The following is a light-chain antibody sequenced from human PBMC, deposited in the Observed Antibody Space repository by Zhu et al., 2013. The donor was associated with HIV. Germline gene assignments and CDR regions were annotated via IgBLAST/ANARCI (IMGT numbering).Light chain of an antibody. J-gene: IGKJ5*01. Sequence: DIVVTQSPLSLPVTPGEPASISCTSSQGLLSSNGYNYLSWYLQKPGQAPHLLIYKVSKRDSRVPDRFSGSGSGTDFTLKISRVEAEDVGVYYCMQGTHWPGAFGPGTRLEIK. CDR3: MQGTHWPGA. CDR1: QGLLSSNGYNY. V-gene: IGKV2-30*01. CDR2: KVS.